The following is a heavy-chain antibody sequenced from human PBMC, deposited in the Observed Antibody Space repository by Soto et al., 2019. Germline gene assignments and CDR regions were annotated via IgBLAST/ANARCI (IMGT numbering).Heavy chain of an antibody. CDR3: ARSYGDYEGTWFDP. CDR1: GYTFTSYG. Sequence: ASVKVSCKASGYTFTSYGISWVRQAPGQGLEWMGWISAYNGNTNYAQKLQSRVTMTTDTSTSTAYMELRSLRSDDTAVYYCARSYGDYEGTWFDPWGQGTLVTASS. D-gene: IGHD4-17*01. J-gene: IGHJ5*02. V-gene: IGHV1-18*04. CDR2: ISAYNGNT.